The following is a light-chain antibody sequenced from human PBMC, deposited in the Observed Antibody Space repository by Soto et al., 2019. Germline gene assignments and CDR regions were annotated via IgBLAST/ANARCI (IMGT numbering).Light chain of an antibody. CDR3: QSADSSGTYV. CDR2: KDS. V-gene: IGLV3-25*03. J-gene: IGLJ1*01. CDR1: ALPKQY. Sequence: SYELTQPPSVSVSPGQTARITCSGDALPKQYAYWYQQKPGQAPVLVIYKDSERPSGIPERSSGSSSGTTVTLTISGVQAEDEADYYCQSADSSGTYVFGTGTKGPS.